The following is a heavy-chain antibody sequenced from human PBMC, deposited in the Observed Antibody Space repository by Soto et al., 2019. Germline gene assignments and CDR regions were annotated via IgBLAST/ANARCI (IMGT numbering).Heavy chain of an antibody. D-gene: IGHD3-3*01. CDR1: GGSFSGYY. J-gene: IGHJ4*02. CDR2: INHSGST. Sequence: QVQLQQWGAGLLKPSETLSLTCAVYGGSFSGYYWSWIRQPPGKGLEWIGEINHSGSTNYNPSLKSRVTIEEATSKNQFSLKLSSVTAANTALNYCARGIPNYDFWSGNYAGLLSYYLDYGGQETLFTFPS. CDR3: ARGIPNYDFWSGNYAGLLSYYLDY. V-gene: IGHV4-34*01.